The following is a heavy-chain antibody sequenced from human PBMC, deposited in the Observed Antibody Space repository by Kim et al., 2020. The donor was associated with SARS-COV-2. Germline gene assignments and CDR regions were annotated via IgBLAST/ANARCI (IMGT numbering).Heavy chain of an antibody. V-gene: IGHV3-23*01. D-gene: IGHD5-12*01. CDR1: GFTFSNYG. Sequence: GGSLRLSCAASGFTFSNYGMTWVRQAPGKGLEWVSAISYIGGGGSTYYADSVKGRFTVSRDNSKDTLYLQMNSLRAEDTAVYYCAKADQGYPSYFDYWGQGTLVTVSS. CDR2: ISYIGGGGST. J-gene: IGHJ4*02. CDR3: AKADQGYPSYFDY.